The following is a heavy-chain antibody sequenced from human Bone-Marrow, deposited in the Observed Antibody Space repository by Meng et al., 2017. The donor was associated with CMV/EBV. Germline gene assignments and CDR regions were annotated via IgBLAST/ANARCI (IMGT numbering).Heavy chain of an antibody. CDR2: IKSKTDGGTT. CDR1: GFTFSNAW. Sequence: GESLKISCAASGFTFSNAWMSWVRQAPGKGLEWVGRIKSKTDGGTTDYAAPVKGRFTISRDDSKNTLYLQMNSLKTEDTAVYYCARVHQDTYYDFWSGDAFDIWGQGTMVTVSS. CDR3: ARVHQDTYYDFWSGDAFDI. V-gene: IGHV3-15*01. D-gene: IGHD3-3*01. J-gene: IGHJ3*02.